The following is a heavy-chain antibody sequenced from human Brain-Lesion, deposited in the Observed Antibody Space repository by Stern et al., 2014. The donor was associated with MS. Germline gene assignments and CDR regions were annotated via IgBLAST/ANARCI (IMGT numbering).Heavy chain of an antibody. CDR1: GFSXXSTGVG. CDR3: AHRHGWLRAFDI. V-gene: IGHV2-5*02. J-gene: IGHJ3*02. Sequence: QVTLRESGPTLVKPTQTLTLTCTFSGFSXXSTGVGVGXIRQPPGKALEXLAIIYWDDDKRYSPSLQSRLTITKDPSKYQVVLTMTNLDPVDTATYFCAHRHGWLRAFDIWGPGTTVTVSS. CDR2: IYWDDDK. D-gene: IGHD5-24*01.